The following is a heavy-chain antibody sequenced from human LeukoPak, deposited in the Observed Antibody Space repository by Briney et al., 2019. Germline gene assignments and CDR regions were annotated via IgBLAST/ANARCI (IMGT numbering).Heavy chain of an antibody. CDR3: ARDVWSGSSRFDP. D-gene: IGHD3-3*01. Sequence: GGSLRLSCAASGFTFSSYSMNWVRQAPGKGLEWVSYISSSSSTIYYADSVKGRLTISRDNAKNSLYLQMNSLRAEDTAVYYCARDVWSGSSRFDPWGQGTLVTVSS. CDR1: GFTFSSYS. J-gene: IGHJ5*02. V-gene: IGHV3-48*01. CDR2: ISSSSSTI.